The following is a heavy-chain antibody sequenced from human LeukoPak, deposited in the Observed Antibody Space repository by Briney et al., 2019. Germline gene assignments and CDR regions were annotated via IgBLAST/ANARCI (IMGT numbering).Heavy chain of an antibody. CDR1: GFTFSSYE. J-gene: IGHJ4*02. Sequence: GGSLRLSCTASGFTFSSYEMNWVRQAPGKGLEWVSAISGSGSTTYYADSVKGRFTISRDNSENTLYLQMNSLRAEDTAVYYCAKDRTGDKPYYFDYWGQGTLVTVSS. V-gene: IGHV3-23*01. D-gene: IGHD7-27*01. CDR3: AKDRTGDKPYYFDY. CDR2: ISGSGSTT.